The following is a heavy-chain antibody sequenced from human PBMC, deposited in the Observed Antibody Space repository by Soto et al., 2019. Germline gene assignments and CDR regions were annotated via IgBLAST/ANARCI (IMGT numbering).Heavy chain of an antibody. D-gene: IGHD6-6*01. Sequence: GGSLRLSCAASGFTFSNAWMNWVCQAPGKGLEWVGRIKSKTDGGTTDYAAPVKGRFTISRDDSKNTLYLQMNSLKTEDTAVYYCTTDSRAARTHEGFDPWGQGTLVTVSS. J-gene: IGHJ5*02. V-gene: IGHV3-15*07. CDR3: TTDSRAARTHEGFDP. CDR2: IKSKTDGGTT. CDR1: GFTFSNAW.